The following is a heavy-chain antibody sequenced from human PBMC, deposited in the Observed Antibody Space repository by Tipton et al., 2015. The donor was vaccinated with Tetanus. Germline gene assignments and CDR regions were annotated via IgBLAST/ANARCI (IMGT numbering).Heavy chain of an antibody. Sequence: SLRLSCAASGFTVSNNYMTWVRQAPGKGLDWVSIIYAGGNTYYADSVKGRFTIPRDNSKNTLYLQMNSLRAEDTAVYYCANLPVGQHWGQGTLVTVSS. D-gene: IGHD2-2*01. CDR1: GFTVSNNY. CDR2: IYAGGNT. V-gene: IGHV3-53*01. J-gene: IGHJ1*01. CDR3: ANLPVGQH.